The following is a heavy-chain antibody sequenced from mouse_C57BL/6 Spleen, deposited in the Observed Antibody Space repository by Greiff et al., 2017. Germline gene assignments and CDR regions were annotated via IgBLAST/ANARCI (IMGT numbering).Heavy chain of an antibody. Sequence: EVQLQQSGPGLVKPSQSLSLTCSVTGYSITSGYYWNWIRQFPGNKLEWMGYISYDGSNNYNPSLKNRISITRDTSKNQFFLKLNSVTTEDTATYYCATYSKRVVYFDYWGQGTTLTVSS. CDR1: GYSITSGYY. CDR3: ATYSKRVVYFDY. J-gene: IGHJ2*01. V-gene: IGHV3-6*01. CDR2: ISYDGSN. D-gene: IGHD2-5*01.